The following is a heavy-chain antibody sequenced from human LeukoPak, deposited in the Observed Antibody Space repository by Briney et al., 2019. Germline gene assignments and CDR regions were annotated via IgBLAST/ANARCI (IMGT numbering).Heavy chain of an antibody. V-gene: IGHV1-18*01. CDR1: TSR. CDR2: IGPYGGDT. Sequence: ASVKVSCKATSRISWVRQARGQGLEWMGWIGPYGGDTYYAQKFQGRITVTTDTSTSTVYMELRNLRSDDTAVYYCARTYYYGSGSYYRIWGQGTMVTVSS. J-gene: IGHJ3*02. D-gene: IGHD3-10*01. CDR3: ARTYYYGSGSYYRI.